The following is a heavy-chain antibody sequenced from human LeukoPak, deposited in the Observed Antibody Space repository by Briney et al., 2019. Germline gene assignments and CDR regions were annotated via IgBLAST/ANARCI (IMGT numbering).Heavy chain of an antibody. V-gene: IGHV3-23*01. Sequence: GGSPRLSCAASGFTFSSCAMTWVRQAPGKGLEWVAAISGAGTSTYYADFVMGRLTISRDNSKNTLYLQVSSLSAEDTAVYYCAKLPYDITDYELDYWGQGTLVTVAS. D-gene: IGHD1-20*01. CDR3: AKLPYDITDYELDY. CDR1: GFTFSSCA. J-gene: IGHJ4*02. CDR2: ISGAGTST.